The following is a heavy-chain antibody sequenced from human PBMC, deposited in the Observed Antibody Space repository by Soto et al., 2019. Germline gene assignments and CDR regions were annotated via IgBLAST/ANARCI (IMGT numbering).Heavy chain of an antibody. Sequence: EVPLLESGGGLVQPGGSLRLSCAASGFTFSSYAMSWVRQAPGKGLEWVSAISGSGGSTYYADSVKGRFTISRDNSKNTLYLQMNSLRAEDTAVYYCAKDFSVVITTTLDYWGQGTLVTVSS. CDR3: AKDFSVVITTTLDY. V-gene: IGHV3-23*01. J-gene: IGHJ4*02. CDR2: ISGSGGST. CDR1: GFTFSSYA. D-gene: IGHD3-3*01.